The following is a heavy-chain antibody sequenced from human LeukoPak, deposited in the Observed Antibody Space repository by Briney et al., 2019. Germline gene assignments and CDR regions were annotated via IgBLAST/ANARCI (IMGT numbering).Heavy chain of an antibody. Sequence: PGGSLRLSCAASGFTFSSYAMSWVRQAPGKGLEWVSAISGSGGSTYYADSVKGRFTISRDNSKNTLYLQMNSLRAEDTAVYYCAKDGHYYDSSGYHYFDYWGQGTLVTVSS. CDR3: AKDGHYYDSSGYHYFDY. CDR1: GFTFSSYA. D-gene: IGHD3-22*01. CDR2: ISGSGGST. J-gene: IGHJ4*02. V-gene: IGHV3-23*01.